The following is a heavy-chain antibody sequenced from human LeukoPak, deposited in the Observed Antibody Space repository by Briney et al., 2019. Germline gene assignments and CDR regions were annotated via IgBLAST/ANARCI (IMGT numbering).Heavy chain of an antibody. J-gene: IGHJ5*02. V-gene: IGHV3-7*03. CDR2: IKTDGSEK. CDR1: GFTFSSYW. Sequence: GGSLRLSCEASGFTFSSYWMSRVRQAPGKGLEWVANIKTDGSEKYYVDSVKGRFTISRDNAKNSLYLQMNSLRAGDTAVYYCARDYTGYFPWGQGTLVIVSS. CDR3: ARDYTGYFP. D-gene: IGHD3-9*01.